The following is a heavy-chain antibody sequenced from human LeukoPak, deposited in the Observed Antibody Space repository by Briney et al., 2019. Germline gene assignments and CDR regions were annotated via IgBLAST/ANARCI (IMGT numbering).Heavy chain of an antibody. Sequence: SETLSLTCTVSGGSMSDYYWSWIRQPAGKGLEWIGRIYTSGSTNYNPSLNSRVTMSVDTSKNQFSLKLSSVTAADTAVYYCARTVAGTLRFDYWGQGTLVTVSS. CDR2: IYTSGST. CDR1: GGSMSDYY. CDR3: ARTVAGTLRFDY. J-gene: IGHJ4*02. V-gene: IGHV4-4*07. D-gene: IGHD6-19*01.